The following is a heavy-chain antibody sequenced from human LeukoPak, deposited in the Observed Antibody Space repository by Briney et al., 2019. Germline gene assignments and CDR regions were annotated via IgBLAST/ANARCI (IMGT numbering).Heavy chain of an antibody. V-gene: IGHV1-69*13. CDR2: IIPIFGTA. CDR1: GGTFSSYA. D-gene: IGHD3-10*01. CDR3: VLNSRMVRDDAFDI. Sequence: ASVKVSCKASGGTFSSYAISWVRQAPGQGLEWMGGIIPIFGTANYAQKFQGRVTITADESTSTAYMELSSLRSEDTAVCYCVLNSRMVRDDAFDIWGQGTMVTVSS. J-gene: IGHJ3*02.